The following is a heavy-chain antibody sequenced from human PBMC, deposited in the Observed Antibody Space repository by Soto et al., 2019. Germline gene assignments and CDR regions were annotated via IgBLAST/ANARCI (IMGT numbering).Heavy chain of an antibody. Sequence: AVKISCKASGGTFNSYAISWVRQATGQGLVWMVGIIPIGHTANYAQKFQARVTMTADDSASTAYLALSGLMSAATAVCYCARVGYCNTTNCLYYYYHYGMDVWGQGTTVTVSS. J-gene: IGHJ6*02. V-gene: IGHV1-69*13. CDR2: IIPIGHTA. D-gene: IGHD2-2*01. CDR1: GGTFNSYA. CDR3: ARVGYCNTTNCLYYYYHYGMDV.